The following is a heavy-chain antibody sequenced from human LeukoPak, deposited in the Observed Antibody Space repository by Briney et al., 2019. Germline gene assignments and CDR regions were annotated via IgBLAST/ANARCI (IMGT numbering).Heavy chain of an antibody. CDR1: GGSISSYY. J-gene: IGHJ4*02. Sequence: SETLSLTCTVSGGSISSYYWSWIRQPAGKGLEWIGRIYTSGSTNYNPSLKSRVTMSVDTPKNQFSLELSSVTAADTAVYYCAKEYSGYDFDYWGQGTLVTVSS. V-gene: IGHV4-4*07. D-gene: IGHD5-12*01. CDR2: IYTSGST. CDR3: AKEYSGYDFDY.